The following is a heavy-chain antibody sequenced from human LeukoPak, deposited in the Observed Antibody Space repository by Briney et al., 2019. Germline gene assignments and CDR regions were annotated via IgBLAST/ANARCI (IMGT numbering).Heavy chain of an antibody. Sequence: GGSLRLSCAASGFTFSSYGMHWVRQAPGKGLEWVAVISYDGSNKYYADSVKGRFTISRDSSKNTLYLQLNSLRAEDTAVYYCARDRSGIYDAFDIWGQGTMVTVSS. CDR2: ISYDGSNK. CDR3: ARDRSGIYDAFDI. J-gene: IGHJ3*02. CDR1: GFTFSSYG. D-gene: IGHD1-26*01. V-gene: IGHV3-30*03.